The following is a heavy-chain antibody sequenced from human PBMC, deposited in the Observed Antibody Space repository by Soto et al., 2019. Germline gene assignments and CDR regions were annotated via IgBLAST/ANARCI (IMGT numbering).Heavy chain of an antibody. Sequence: QVQLVESGGGVVQPGRSLRLSCAASGFTFSSYGMQWVRQAPGKGLEWVAVIWSDGSNKYYADSVKGRITISRDNSKNPSYMQMSSLRAEDTAVYYCARDTLYYYGMDVWGQGPTVTVSS. CDR1: GFTFSSYG. CDR3: ARDTLYYYGMDV. V-gene: IGHV3-33*01. J-gene: IGHJ6*02. CDR2: IWSDGSNK.